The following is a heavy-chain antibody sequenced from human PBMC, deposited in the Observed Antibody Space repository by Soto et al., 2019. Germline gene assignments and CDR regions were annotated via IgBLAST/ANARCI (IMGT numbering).Heavy chain of an antibody. CDR1: GSTFTNYW. D-gene: IGHD4-4*01. Sequence: PGESLKISCQTSGSTFTNYWIGWVRQMPGGGLEWLGLIFPRDFDVRYSPSFEGQVTISADRSTATDFLQWRSLEASDSALYFCARLVSLLQPIDSWGQGNPVTVPQ. J-gene: IGHJ5*01. V-gene: IGHV5-51*01. CDR2: IFPRDFDV. CDR3: ARLVSLLQPIDS.